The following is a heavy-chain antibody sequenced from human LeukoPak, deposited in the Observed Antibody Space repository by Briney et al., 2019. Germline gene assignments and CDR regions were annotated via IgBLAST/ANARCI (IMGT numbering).Heavy chain of an antibody. CDR3: VRDPVGGSTIFDC. D-gene: IGHD1-26*01. V-gene: IGHV6-1*01. CDR2: TYYRSKWYY. Sequence: SQTLSLTCVISGDSVSSNSAAWNWIRQSPSRGLEWLGRTYYRSKWYYDYSVAVKSRVTINPDTSKKQFSLQLSSVAPEDTAVYYCVRDPVGGSTIFDCWGQGTLVTVSS. CDR1: GDSVSSNSAA. J-gene: IGHJ4*02.